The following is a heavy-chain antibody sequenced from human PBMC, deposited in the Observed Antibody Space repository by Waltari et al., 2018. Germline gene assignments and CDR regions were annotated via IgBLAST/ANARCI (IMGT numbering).Heavy chain of an antibody. CDR1: GFTFSSYS. J-gene: IGHJ6*03. Sequence: EVQLVESGGGLVKPGGSLRLSCAASGFTFSSYSLNWVRQAPGKGLEWVSSISSSSSYIYYADSVKGRFTISRDNAKNSLYLQMNSLRAEDTAVYYCARNCRRYYYYMDVWGKGTTVTISS. CDR3: ARNCRRYYYYMDV. V-gene: IGHV3-21*01. CDR2: ISSSSSYI. D-gene: IGHD2-21*01.